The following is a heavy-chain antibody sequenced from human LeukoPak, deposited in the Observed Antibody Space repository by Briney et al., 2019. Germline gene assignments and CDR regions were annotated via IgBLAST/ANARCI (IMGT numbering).Heavy chain of an antibody. J-gene: IGHJ3*02. V-gene: IGHV4-38-2*02. D-gene: IGHD1-20*01. Sequence: SETLSLTCTVSGYSISSGYYWGWIRQPPGKGLEWIGSIYHSGSTYYNPSLKSRVTISVDTSKNQFSLKLSSVTAADTAVYYCARPRYGRLTRNAFDIWGQGTTVTISS. CDR2: IYHSGST. CDR3: ARPRYGRLTRNAFDI. CDR1: GYSISSGYY.